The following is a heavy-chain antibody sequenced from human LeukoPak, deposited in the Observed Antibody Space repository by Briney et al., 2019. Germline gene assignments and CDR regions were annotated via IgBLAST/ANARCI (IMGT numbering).Heavy chain of an antibody. CDR3: ARGWGITAGFDY. J-gene: IGHJ4*02. CDR1: GGSFSGYY. Sequence: SETLSLTCAVYGGSFSGYYWSWIRQPPGKWLEWIGEINHSGSTNYNPSLKSRVTISVDTSKNQFSLKLSSVTAADTAVYYCARGWGITAGFDYWGQGTLVTVSS. V-gene: IGHV4-34*01. D-gene: IGHD6-19*01. CDR2: INHSGST.